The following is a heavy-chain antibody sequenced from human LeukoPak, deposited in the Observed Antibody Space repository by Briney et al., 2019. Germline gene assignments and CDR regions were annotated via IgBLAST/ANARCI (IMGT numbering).Heavy chain of an antibody. Sequence: SETLSLTCTVSGGSISSYYWSWIRQPAGKGLEWIGRIYTSGSTNYNPSLKSRVTMSVDTSKNQFSLKLSSVTAADTAVYYCARVLVTMVRGVPHFYYYYYMDVWGKGTTVTISS. J-gene: IGHJ6*03. CDR2: IYTSGST. D-gene: IGHD3-10*01. V-gene: IGHV4-4*07. CDR1: GGSISSYY. CDR3: ARVLVTMVRGVPHFYYYYYMDV.